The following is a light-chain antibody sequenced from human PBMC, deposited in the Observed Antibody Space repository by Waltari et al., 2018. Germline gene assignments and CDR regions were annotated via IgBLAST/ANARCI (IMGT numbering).Light chain of an antibody. CDR2: DAS. V-gene: IGKV3-20*01. CDR3: QQYGNSLWT. Sequence: EIVLTHPPTPLSLSPGERAPLSCSASQAVSDNYLAWYQQRPGQAPRLLIFDASSRASGIPDRFSAGGSGTDFTLTIRGLEPEDSAVYYCQQYGNSLWTFGQGTRVEI. J-gene: IGKJ1*01. CDR1: QAVSDNY.